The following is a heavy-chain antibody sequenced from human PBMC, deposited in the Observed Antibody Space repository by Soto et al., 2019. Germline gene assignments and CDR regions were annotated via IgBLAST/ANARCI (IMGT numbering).Heavy chain of an antibody. CDR3: VRGGSNYAS. Sequence: EVQLVESGGGLVQPGGSLRLSCAASGFTFSSYSMNWVRQAPGKGLEWVARIKPDESEKKYADSVKGRFSISRDNAKNSMYLQMDSLRGEDTAVYYCVRGGSNYASWGQGTLVTVSS. D-gene: IGHD4-4*01. V-gene: IGHV3-7*01. CDR2: IKPDESEK. CDR1: GFTFSSYS. J-gene: IGHJ5*02.